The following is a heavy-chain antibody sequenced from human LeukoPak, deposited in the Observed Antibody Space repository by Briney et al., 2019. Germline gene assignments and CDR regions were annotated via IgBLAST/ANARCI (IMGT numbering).Heavy chain of an antibody. CDR3: ASLSEYCSAGSCYLGWFDP. Sequence: SETLSLTCSVSGGSISSYYWSWIRQPPGQGLGWIGYMYYSGSTNYNPSLKSRVTMSVDTSKNQFSLKLNSVTAADTAVYYCASLSEYCSAGSCYLGWFDPWGQGTLVTVSS. V-gene: IGHV4-59*01. CDR1: GGSISSYY. CDR2: MYYSGST. D-gene: IGHD2-15*01. J-gene: IGHJ5*02.